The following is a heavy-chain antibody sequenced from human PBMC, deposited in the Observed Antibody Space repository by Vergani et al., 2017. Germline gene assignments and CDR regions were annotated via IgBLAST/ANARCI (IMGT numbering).Heavy chain of an antibody. CDR1: GGSISSYY. V-gene: IGHV4-59*01. J-gene: IGHJ5*02. CDR3: ARLRAYSNDHLGWFDP. Sequence: QVQLQESGPGLVKPSETLSLTCTVSGGSISSYYWSWIRQPPGKGLEWIGYIYYSGSTNYNPSLKSRVTISVDTSKNQFSLKLSSVTAADTAVYYCARLRAYSNDHLGWFDPWGQGTLVTVSS. CDR2: IYYSGST. D-gene: IGHD4-11*01.